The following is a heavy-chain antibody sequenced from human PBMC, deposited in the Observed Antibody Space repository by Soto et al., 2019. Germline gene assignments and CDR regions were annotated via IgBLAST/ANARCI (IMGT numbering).Heavy chain of an antibody. CDR3: AGTTSHYWYYMDV. CDR1: GDSVSRNSAA. J-gene: IGHJ6*03. D-gene: IGHD1-7*01. V-gene: IGHV6-1*01. CDR2: TYYRSRWYN. Sequence: SQTLSLSCASSGDSVSRNSAAWNWIRTSPSRGLEWLGRTYYRSRWYNDYAVSVRSRITVNPDTSKNQFSLQLTSVTPEDTAVYYCAGTTSHYWYYMDVWGKGTTVTVSS.